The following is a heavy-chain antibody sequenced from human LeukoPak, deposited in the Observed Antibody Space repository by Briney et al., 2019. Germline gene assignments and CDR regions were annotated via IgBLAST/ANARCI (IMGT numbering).Heavy chain of an antibody. Sequence: PSETLSLTCAVYGGSFSGYYWSWIRQPPGKGLEWIGEINHSGSTNYNPSLKSRVTISVDTSKNQFSLKLSSVTAADTAVYYCAAHYYGSGSYYIFDYWGQGTLVTVSS. CDR2: INHSGST. J-gene: IGHJ4*02. CDR1: GGSFSGYY. CDR3: AAHYYGSGSYYIFDY. V-gene: IGHV4-34*01. D-gene: IGHD3-10*01.